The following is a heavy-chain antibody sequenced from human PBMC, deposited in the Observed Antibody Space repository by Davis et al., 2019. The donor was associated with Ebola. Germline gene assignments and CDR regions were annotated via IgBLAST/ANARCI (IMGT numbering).Heavy chain of an antibody. D-gene: IGHD7-27*01. J-gene: IGHJ2*01. CDR2: INPSGGST. CDR1: GYTFTSYY. CDR3: ARVAELGIYNWYFDL. V-gene: IGHV1-46*01. Sequence: ASVKVSCKASGYTFTSYYMHWVRQAPGQGLEWMGIINPSGGSTSYAQKFQGRVTLTRDTSTSTVYMELSSLRSEDTAVYYCARVAELGIYNWYFDLWGRGTLVTVSS.